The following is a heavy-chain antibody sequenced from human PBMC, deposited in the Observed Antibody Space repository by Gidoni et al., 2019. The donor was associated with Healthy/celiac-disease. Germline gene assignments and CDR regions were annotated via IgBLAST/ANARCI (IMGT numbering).Heavy chain of an antibody. CDR2: ISSSSSYI. CDR1: GVTVSSYS. Sequence: EVQLVESGGGLVKPGGSLRLACAASGVTVSSYSMNWVRQAPGKGLDWVSSISSSSSYIYYADSVKGRFTISRDNAKNSLYLQMNSLRAEDTAVYYCARGVVAATHHWFDPWGQGTLVTVSS. D-gene: IGHD2-15*01. J-gene: IGHJ5*02. V-gene: IGHV3-21*01. CDR3: ARGVVAATHHWFDP.